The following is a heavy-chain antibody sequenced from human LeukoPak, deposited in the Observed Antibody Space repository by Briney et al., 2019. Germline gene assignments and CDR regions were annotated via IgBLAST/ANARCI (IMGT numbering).Heavy chain of an antibody. CDR2: ISYDGSNK. CDR1: GFTFSSYG. V-gene: IGHV3-30*03. D-gene: IGHD6-13*01. Sequence: PGGSLRLSCAASGFTFSSYGMHWVRQAPGKGLEWVAVISYDGSNKYYADSVKGRFTISRDNSKNTLYLQMNSLRAEDTAVYYCARGASSSWYPEYVQHWGQGTLVTVSS. J-gene: IGHJ1*01. CDR3: ARGASSSWYPEYVQH.